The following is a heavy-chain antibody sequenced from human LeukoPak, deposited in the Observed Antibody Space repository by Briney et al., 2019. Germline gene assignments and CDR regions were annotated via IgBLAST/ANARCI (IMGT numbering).Heavy chain of an antibody. V-gene: IGHV4-59*01. CDR3: ARDGIAVAGRGWFDP. D-gene: IGHD6-19*01. Sequence: PSETLSLTCTVSGGSISSYYWSWIRQPPGKGLEWIGYIYYSGSTNYNPSLKSRVTISVDTSKDQFSLKLSSVTAADTAVYYCARDGIAVAGRGWFDPWGQGTLVTVSS. J-gene: IGHJ5*02. CDR1: GGSISSYY. CDR2: IYYSGST.